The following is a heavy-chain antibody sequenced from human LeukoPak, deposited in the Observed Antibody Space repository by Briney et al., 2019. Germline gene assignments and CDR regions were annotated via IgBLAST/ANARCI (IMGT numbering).Heavy chain of an antibody. V-gene: IGHV4-34*01. CDR2: VYRSGST. CDR3: ARGFPSLDN. J-gene: IGHJ4*02. Sequence: SETLSLTCTVSDESFNGYDWSWIRQHPGKGLEWIGEVYRSGSTNYNPSLKSRATISLDTAKNQFSLKLRSVTAADTAVYYCARGFPSLDNWGRGTLVTVSS. CDR1: DESFNGYD.